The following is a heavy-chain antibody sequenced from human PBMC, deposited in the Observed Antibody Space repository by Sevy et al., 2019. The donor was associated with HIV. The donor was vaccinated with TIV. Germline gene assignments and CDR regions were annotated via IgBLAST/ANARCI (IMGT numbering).Heavy chain of an antibody. Sequence: ASVKVSCKASGYTFTSYAMHWVRQAPGQRLEWMGWINAGNGNTKYSQKFRGRVTITRDTSASTAYMELSSLRSEDTAVYYCAADYDFWSGYYVYWGQGTLVTVSS. CDR2: INAGNGNT. D-gene: IGHD3-3*01. V-gene: IGHV1-3*01. CDR1: GYTFTSYA. CDR3: AADYDFWSGYYVY. J-gene: IGHJ4*02.